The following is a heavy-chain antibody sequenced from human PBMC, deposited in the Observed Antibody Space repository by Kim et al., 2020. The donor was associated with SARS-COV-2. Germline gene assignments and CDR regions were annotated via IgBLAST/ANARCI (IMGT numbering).Heavy chain of an antibody. J-gene: IGHJ3*02. CDR1: GGSISSGGYS. V-gene: IGHV4-30-2*01. CDR2: IYHSGST. D-gene: IGHD6-13*01. CDR3: ATSGGWYSFDAFDI. Sequence: SETLSLTCAVSGGSISSGGYSWSWIRQPPGKGLEWIGYIYHSGSTYYNPSLKSRVTISVDRSKNQFSLKLSSVTAADTAVYYCATSGGWYSFDAFDIWGQETMVTVTS.